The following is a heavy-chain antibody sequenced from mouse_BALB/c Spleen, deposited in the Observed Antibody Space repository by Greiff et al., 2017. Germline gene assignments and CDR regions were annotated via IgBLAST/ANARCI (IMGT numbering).Heavy chain of an antibody. Sequence: LQQSGSELVRPGASVKLSCKASGYTFTSYWMHWVKQRPGQGLEWIGNIYPGSGSTNYDEKFKSKATLTVDTSSSTAYMQLSSLTSEDSAVYYCTTKLITTVVATDYWGQGTTLTVSS. D-gene: IGHD1-1*01. CDR1: GYTFTSYW. CDR2: IYPGSGST. V-gene: IGHV1S22*01. J-gene: IGHJ2*01. CDR3: TTKLITTVVATDY.